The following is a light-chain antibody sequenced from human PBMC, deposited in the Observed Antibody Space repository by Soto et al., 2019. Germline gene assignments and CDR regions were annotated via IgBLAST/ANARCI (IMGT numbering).Light chain of an antibody. V-gene: IGKV1-9*01. Sequence: DIHLTQSPSILSASVGARAPLTCRASQDVSDFLAWYQHAPGKAPNLLIYGGYTLQSGVPSRFSGSGSGTEFSLTITGLQPEDFATYYCQYLNGVPTITFGQGTRLEIK. CDR1: QDVSDF. CDR3: QYLNGVPTIT. CDR2: GGY. J-gene: IGKJ5*01.